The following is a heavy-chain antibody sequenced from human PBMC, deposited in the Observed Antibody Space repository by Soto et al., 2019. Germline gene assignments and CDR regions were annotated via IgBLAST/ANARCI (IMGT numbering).Heavy chain of an antibody. CDR2: IYYSGST. V-gene: IGHV4-31*03. Sequence: QVQLQESGPGLVKPSQTLSLTCTVSGGSISSGGYYWSWIRQHPGKGLEWIGYIYYSGSTYYNPSLKSXVXXXXXTSXXQFSLKLNSVTAADTAVYYCARGIDCWGQGTLVTVSS. J-gene: IGHJ4*02. CDR3: ARGIDC. CDR1: GGSISSGGYY.